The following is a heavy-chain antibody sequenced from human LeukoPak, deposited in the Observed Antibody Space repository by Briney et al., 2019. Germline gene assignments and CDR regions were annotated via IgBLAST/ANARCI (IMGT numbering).Heavy chain of an antibody. CDR2: INHSGST. J-gene: IGHJ4*02. CDR3: ASAFNPPRTYYYDSSGYPLAY. CDR1: GFTFSSYS. V-gene: IGHV4-34*01. D-gene: IGHD3-22*01. Sequence: GSLRLSCAASGFTFSSYSMNWVRQAPGKGLEWIGEINHSGSTNYNPSLKSRVTISVDTSKNQFSLKLSSVTAADTAVYYCASAFNPPRTYYYDSSGYPLAYWGQGTLVTVSS.